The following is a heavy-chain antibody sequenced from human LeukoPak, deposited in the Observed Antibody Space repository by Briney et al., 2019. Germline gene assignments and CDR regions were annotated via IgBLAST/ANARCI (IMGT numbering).Heavy chain of an antibody. CDR2: VSSSSSYI. Sequence: GSLRLSCAASGFTFGTYSMNWVRQAPGEGLEWVSSVSSSSSYIYYADSLKGRFTISRDNAKNSLYLQMNSLRAEDTAVYYCARTQLNSYYYYMDVWGKGTTVTVSS. J-gene: IGHJ6*03. D-gene: IGHD2-2*01. CDR1: GFTFGTYS. V-gene: IGHV3-21*01. CDR3: ARTQLNSYYYYMDV.